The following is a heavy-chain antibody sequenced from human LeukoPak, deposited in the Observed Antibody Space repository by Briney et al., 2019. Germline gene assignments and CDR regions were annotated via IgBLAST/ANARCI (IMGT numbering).Heavy chain of an antibody. V-gene: IGHV5-10-1*01. CDR1: GYSFTCYL. CDR3: ARYKAVGDSTAYYDV. Sequence: GESLKISCKGSGYSFTCYLISWVRQMPGKGLEWMGKIDPSDSYTNYSPSFQGHVTISADKSISTAYLQWSSLKASDTAMYYCARYKAVGDSTAYYDVWGQGTLVTVSS. D-gene: IGHD3-22*01. CDR2: IDPSDSYT. J-gene: IGHJ4*02.